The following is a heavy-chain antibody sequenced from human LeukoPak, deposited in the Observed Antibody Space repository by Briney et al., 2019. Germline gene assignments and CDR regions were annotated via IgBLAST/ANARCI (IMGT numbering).Heavy chain of an antibody. CDR1: GFTFSSYA. D-gene: IGHD5-12*01. Sequence: GGSLRLSCAASGFTFSSYAMSWVRQAPGKGLEWVSAISGSGGSTYYADSVKGRFTISRDNSKNTLYLQMNSLKTEDTAVYYCTTDRRTQIYSGYEWGFDYWGQGTLVTVSS. CDR2: ISGSGGST. CDR3: TTDRRTQIYSGYEWGFDY. V-gene: IGHV3-23*01. J-gene: IGHJ4*02.